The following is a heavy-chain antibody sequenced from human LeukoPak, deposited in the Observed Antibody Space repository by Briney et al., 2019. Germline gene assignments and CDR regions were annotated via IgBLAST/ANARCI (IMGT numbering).Heavy chain of an antibody. Sequence: SETLSLTCTVSGGSMSSYYWTWIRQPPGKGLEWIGYIYYSGSTNYNPSLKSRVSMSVDTSKNQFSLRLRSVTAADTAVYYCARESGYYYDTSGYTFDYWGQGILVTVSS. V-gene: IGHV4-59*12. CDR2: IYYSGST. J-gene: IGHJ4*02. CDR1: GGSMSSYY. CDR3: ARESGYYYDTSGYTFDY. D-gene: IGHD3-22*01.